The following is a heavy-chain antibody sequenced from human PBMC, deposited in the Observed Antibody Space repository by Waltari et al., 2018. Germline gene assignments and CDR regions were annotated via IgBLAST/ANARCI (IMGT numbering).Heavy chain of an antibody. CDR3: ARTGHRTYYYYGMDV. CDR2: IWYDGSNK. V-gene: IGHV3-33*01. CDR1: GFTFSSYG. D-gene: IGHD3-9*01. J-gene: IGHJ6*02. Sequence: QVQLVESGGGVVQPGRSLRLSCAASGFTFSSYGMHWVRQAPGKGLEWVAVIWYDGSNKYYADSVKGRFTISRDKSKNTLYLQMNSLRAEDTAVYYCARTGHRTYYYYGMDVWGQGTTVTVSS.